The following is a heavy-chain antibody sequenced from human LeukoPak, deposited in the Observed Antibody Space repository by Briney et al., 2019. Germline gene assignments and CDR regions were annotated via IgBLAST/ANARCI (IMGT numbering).Heavy chain of an antibody. Sequence: ASVKVSCKASGYTFTSYGISWVRQAPGQGLEWMGWISAYNGNTNYAQKLQGRVTMTTDTSTSTAYMELRSLRSDDTAVYYCARSGHSSSWSYYYYYYYGMGVWGQGTTVTVSS. J-gene: IGHJ6*02. D-gene: IGHD6-13*01. CDR3: ARSGHSSSWSYYYYYYYGMGV. CDR2: ISAYNGNT. V-gene: IGHV1-18*01. CDR1: GYTFTSYG.